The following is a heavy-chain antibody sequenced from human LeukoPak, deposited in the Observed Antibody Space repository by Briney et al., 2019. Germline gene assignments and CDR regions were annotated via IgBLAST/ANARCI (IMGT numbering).Heavy chain of an antibody. CDR2: ISYDGSNK. CDR3: AKDPISSVVAATPYFDY. J-gene: IGHJ4*02. V-gene: IGHV3-30*18. D-gene: IGHD2-15*01. Sequence: GGSLRLSCAASGFTFSSYGMHWVRQAPGKGLEWVAVISYDGSNKYYADSVKGRFTISRDNSKNTLYLQMNSLRAEDTAVYYCAKDPISSVVAATPYFDYWGQGTLVTVSS. CDR1: GFTFSSYG.